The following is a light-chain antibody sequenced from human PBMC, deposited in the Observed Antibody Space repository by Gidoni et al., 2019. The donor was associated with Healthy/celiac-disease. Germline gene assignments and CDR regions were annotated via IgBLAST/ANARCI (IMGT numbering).Light chain of an antibody. Sequence: DIQRTQSPASLSASVGDRVTITGRASQSISSYLNWYQQKPGKAPKLLIYAASSLQSGVPSRFSGSGSGTDFPLTISSLQPEDFATYYCQQSYSTLPLTFGGGTKVEIK. CDR3: QQSYSTLPLT. CDR2: AAS. V-gene: IGKV1-39*01. CDR1: QSISSY. J-gene: IGKJ4*01.